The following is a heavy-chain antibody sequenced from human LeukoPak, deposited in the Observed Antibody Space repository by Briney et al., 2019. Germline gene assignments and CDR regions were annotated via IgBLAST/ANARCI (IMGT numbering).Heavy chain of an antibody. V-gene: IGHV1-2*02. CDR1: GYTFTSYA. D-gene: IGHD3-3*01. J-gene: IGHJ3*02. Sequence: GASVKVSCKASGYTFTSYAMHWVRQAPGQGLEWMGWINPNSGGTNFAQKFQGRVSMTRDTSITTAYMELSGLRSDDTAVYYCARDRRYDLGIAFDIWGQGTMVTVSS. CDR3: ARDRRYDLGIAFDI. CDR2: INPNSGGT.